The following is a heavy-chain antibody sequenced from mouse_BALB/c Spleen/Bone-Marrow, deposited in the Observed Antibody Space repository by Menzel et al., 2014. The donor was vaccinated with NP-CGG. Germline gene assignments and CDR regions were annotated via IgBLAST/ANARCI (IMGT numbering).Heavy chain of an antibody. V-gene: IGHV1S127*01. CDR1: GYTFTSYW. J-gene: IGHJ3*01. D-gene: IGHD1-1*01. CDR2: IDPSDSYT. Sequence: QVQLKQSGAELVKPGASVKMSCKASGYTFTSYWMHWVKRRPGQGLEWIGTIDPSDSYTSYNQKFKGKATLTVDTSSSTAYMQLSSLTSEDSAVYYCTRGDTTVERAWFAYWGQGTLVTVSA. CDR3: TRGDTTVERAWFAY.